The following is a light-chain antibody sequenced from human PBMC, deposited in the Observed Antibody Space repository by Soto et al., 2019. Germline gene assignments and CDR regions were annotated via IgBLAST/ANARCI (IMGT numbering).Light chain of an antibody. Sequence: QSALTQPASVSGSPGQSITISCTGTSSDIGSYNLVSWYQRHPGRAPKLMVYEGSRRPSGVSNRFSGSKSGNTASLTISGLQAEDEADYFCCSYAGHSAHWVFGGGTKVNVL. J-gene: IGLJ3*02. CDR3: CSYAGHSAHWV. V-gene: IGLV2-23*01. CDR2: EGS. CDR1: SSDIGSYNL.